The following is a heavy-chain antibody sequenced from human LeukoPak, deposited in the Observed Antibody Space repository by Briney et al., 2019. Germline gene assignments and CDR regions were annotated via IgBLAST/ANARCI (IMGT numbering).Heavy chain of an antibody. J-gene: IGHJ4*02. V-gene: IGHV3-23*01. D-gene: IGHD3-22*01. CDR2: ISGNSGNI. CDR3: AKDAMIVVQAPDY. Sequence: GGSLRLSCATSGFTFSNYAMSWVRQAPGKGLEWVSGISGNSGNIDYADSVKGRFTISRDNSKNTLYLQMNSLRAEDTAVYYCAKDAMIVVQAPDYWGQGTLVTVSS. CDR1: GFTFSNYA.